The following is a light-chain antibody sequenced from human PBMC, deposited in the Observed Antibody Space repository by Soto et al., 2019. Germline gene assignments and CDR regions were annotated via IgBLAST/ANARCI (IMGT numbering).Light chain of an antibody. J-gene: IGKJ1*01. Sequence: DIQMTQSPSSLSASVGDRVTITCRASQNIIFYLTWYQQKPGQPPKLLIYWASTRESGVPDRFSGSGSGTDFTLTISSLQAEDVAVYYCQQYYSTPWTFGQGTKVEIK. CDR2: WAS. CDR1: QNIIFY. CDR3: QQYYSTPWT. V-gene: IGKV4-1*01.